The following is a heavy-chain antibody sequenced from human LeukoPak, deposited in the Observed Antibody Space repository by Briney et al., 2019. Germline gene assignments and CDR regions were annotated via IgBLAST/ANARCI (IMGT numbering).Heavy chain of an antibody. CDR3: AKDRGGYYYVGSGLPREFDY. D-gene: IGHD3-22*01. CDR1: GFTFSSYS. Sequence: GGSLRLSCAASGFTFSSYSMNWVRQAPGKGLEWVSSISSSSSYIYYADSVKGRFTISRDNAKNSLHLQMNSLRAEDTAVYYCAKDRGGYYYVGSGLPREFDYWGQGTLVTVSS. CDR2: ISSSSSYI. J-gene: IGHJ4*02. V-gene: IGHV3-21*01.